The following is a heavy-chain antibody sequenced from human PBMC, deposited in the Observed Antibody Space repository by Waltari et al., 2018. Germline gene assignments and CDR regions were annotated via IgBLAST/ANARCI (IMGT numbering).Heavy chain of an antibody. J-gene: IGHJ4*02. CDR2: IYTSGST. V-gene: IGHV4-4*07. D-gene: IGHD3-22*01. CDR1: GGSISRYS. CDR3: AREDFYDSSGMDY. Sequence: QAQLQESGPGLVKPSETLSLTCTVPGGSISRYSWSWIRQPAGKGLEGIGRIYTSGSTNYNPSLKSRVTMSVDTSKNQFSLKLSSVTAADTAVYYCAREDFYDSSGMDYWGQGTLVTVSS.